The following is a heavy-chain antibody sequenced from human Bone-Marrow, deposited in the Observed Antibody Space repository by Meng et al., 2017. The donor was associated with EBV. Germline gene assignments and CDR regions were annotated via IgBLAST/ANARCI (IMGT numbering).Heavy chain of an antibody. V-gene: IGHV1-2*06. Sequence: QVQLVQSGAEVKKPGASVKVSCKASGYTFTDYFMHWVRQAPGQGLEWMGRINPYIGGTNYAQKFLGRVTMTSDTSIRTAYMELSSLRSDDTAVYYCARGGGTTSPFDYWGQGTLVTGSS. CDR3: ARGGGTTSPFDY. CDR2: INPYIGGT. D-gene: IGHD1-1*01. CDR1: GYTFTDYF. J-gene: IGHJ4*02.